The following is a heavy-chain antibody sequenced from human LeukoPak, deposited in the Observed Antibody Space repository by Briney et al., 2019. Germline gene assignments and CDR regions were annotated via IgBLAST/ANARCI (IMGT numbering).Heavy chain of an antibody. CDR1: GYTFTSFG. J-gene: IGHJ4*02. CDR3: ARNNWNDGYYFDY. CDR2: INPNSGGT. V-gene: IGHV1-2*02. Sequence: ASVKVSCKASGYTFTSFGISWVRQAPGQGLEWMGWINPNSGGTNYAQKFQGRVTMTRDTSISTAYMELSRLRSDDTAVYYCARNNWNDGYYFDYWGQGTLVTVSS. D-gene: IGHD1-20*01.